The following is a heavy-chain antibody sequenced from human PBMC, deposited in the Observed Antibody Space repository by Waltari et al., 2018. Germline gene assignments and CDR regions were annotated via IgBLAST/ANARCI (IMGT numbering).Heavy chain of an antibody. CDR3: AREMGTTGGYFDL. Sequence: EVQLVESGGGLVKPGGSLRLSCAASGFTFSSYSMNWVRQAPGKGLGWVSSISSSSSYIYYADSVKGRFTISRDNAKNSLYLQMNSLRAEDTAVYYCAREMGTTGGYFDLWGRGTLVTVSS. CDR2: ISSSSSYI. D-gene: IGHD4-17*01. V-gene: IGHV3-21*01. CDR1: GFTFSSYS. J-gene: IGHJ2*01.